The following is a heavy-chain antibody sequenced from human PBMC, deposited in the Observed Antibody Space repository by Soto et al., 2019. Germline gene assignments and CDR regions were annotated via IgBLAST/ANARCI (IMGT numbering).Heavy chain of an antibody. V-gene: IGHV3-21*01. J-gene: IGHJ6*02. CDR1: GFTFSSYS. D-gene: IGHD4-17*01. CDR3: ASRTTVTYYYYGMDV. CDR2: ISSSSSYI. Sequence: PGGSLRLSCAASGFTFSSYSMNWVRQAPGKGLEWVSSISSSSSYIYYADSVKGRFTISRDNAKNSLYLQMNSLRAEDTAVYYCASRTTVTYYYYGMDVWGQGTTVTASS.